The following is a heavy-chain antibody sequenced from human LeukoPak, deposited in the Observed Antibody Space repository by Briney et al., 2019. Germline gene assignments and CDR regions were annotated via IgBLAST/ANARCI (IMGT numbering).Heavy chain of an antibody. D-gene: IGHD3-22*01. CDR2: IYPGDSNT. CDR3: ARSKYYYDSSPYYLFDY. J-gene: IGHJ4*02. CDR1: GYSFASYW. Sequence: GESLKISCKGSGYSFASYWIGWVRQMPGKGLEWMGIIYPGDSNTKYSPSFQGKVTFSADKSSSTAYLQWFSLRASDTAMYYCARSKYYYDSSPYYLFDYWGQGTLVTVSS. V-gene: IGHV5-51*01.